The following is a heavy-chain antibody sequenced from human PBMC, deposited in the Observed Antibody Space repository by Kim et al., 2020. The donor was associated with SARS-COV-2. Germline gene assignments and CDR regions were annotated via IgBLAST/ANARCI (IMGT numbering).Heavy chain of an antibody. V-gene: IGHV3-33*08. D-gene: IGHD5-18*01. CDR1: GFTFSSYG. Sequence: GGSLRLSCAASGFTFSSYGMHWVRQAPGKGLEWVAVICYDGSNKYYADSVKGRFTISRDNSKNTLYLQMNSLRAEDTAVYYCARDGGYSYGDSNYYYYGSDVWGQGTTVTVSS. J-gene: IGHJ6*02. CDR2: ICYDGSNK. CDR3: ARDGGYSYGDSNYYYYGSDV.